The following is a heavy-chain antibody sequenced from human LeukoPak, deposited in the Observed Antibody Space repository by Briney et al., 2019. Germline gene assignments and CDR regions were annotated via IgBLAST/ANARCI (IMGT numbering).Heavy chain of an antibody. CDR1: GFTFSSYS. J-gene: IGHJ4*02. CDR2: ISYDGSNK. CDR3: ARVNWGSADY. Sequence: AGGSLRLSCAASGFTFSSYSMHWVRQTPGKGLEWMAVISYDGSNKYYADSVKGRFTISRDNSKNTLYLQMNSLRAEDTAVFYCARVNWGSADYWGQGTLVTVSS. V-gene: IGHV3-30*03. D-gene: IGHD7-27*01.